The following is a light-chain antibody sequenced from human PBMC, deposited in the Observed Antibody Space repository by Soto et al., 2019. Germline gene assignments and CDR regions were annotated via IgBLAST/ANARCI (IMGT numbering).Light chain of an antibody. Sequence: EIVMTQSPATLSVSPGERATLSCRASQSVSSNLAWYQQKPGQAHRLLIYGAYSRATGIPDRFSGSGSGTDFTLTISRLEPEDFAVYYCQQCGSSPITFGQGTRVDIK. CDR3: QQCGSSPIT. V-gene: IGKV3-20*01. CDR1: QSVSSN. J-gene: IGKJ5*01. CDR2: GAY.